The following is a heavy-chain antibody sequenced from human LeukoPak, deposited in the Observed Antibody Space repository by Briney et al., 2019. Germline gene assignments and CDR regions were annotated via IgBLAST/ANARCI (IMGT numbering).Heavy chain of an antibody. J-gene: IGHJ3*02. Sequence: ASVKVSCKASGYTFTGYYMHWVRQAPGQGLEWMGRINPNSGGTNYAQTFQGRVTMTRDTSISTAYMELSRLRSDDTAVYYCAREGGDPAWFDIWGQGTMVTVSS. D-gene: IGHD3-10*01. CDR2: INPNSGGT. CDR1: GYTFTGYY. V-gene: IGHV1-2*06. CDR3: AREGGDPAWFDI.